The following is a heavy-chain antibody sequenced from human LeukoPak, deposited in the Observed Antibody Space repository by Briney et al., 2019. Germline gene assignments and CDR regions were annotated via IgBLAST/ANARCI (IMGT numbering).Heavy chain of an antibody. J-gene: IGHJ3*02. CDR1: GFTFSSYA. CDR3: ARDRRITMVRGDRGSGAFDI. Sequence: GGSLRLSCAASGFTFSSYAMHWVRQAPGKGLEYVSAISSNGGSIYYANSVKGRFTISRDNSKNTLYLQMGSLRAEDMAVYYCARDRRITMVRGDRGSGAFDIWGQGTMVTVSS. D-gene: IGHD3-10*01. CDR2: ISSNGGSI. V-gene: IGHV3-64*01.